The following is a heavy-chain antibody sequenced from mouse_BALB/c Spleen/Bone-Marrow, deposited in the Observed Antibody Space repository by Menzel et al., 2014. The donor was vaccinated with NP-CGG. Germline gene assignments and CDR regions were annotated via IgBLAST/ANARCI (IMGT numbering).Heavy chain of an antibody. D-gene: IGHD1-1*01. CDR3: ARDYYGFSYGFAY. J-gene: IGHJ3*01. Sequence: VQLKESGPELVKPGASMKISCKASGYSFTGYTMNWVKQSHGKNLEWIGLFNPYNGGTNYNQKFKGKATLTVDKSSSTAYMELLSLTSEDSTVYYCARDYYGFSYGFAYWGQGTLVTVSA. CDR1: GYSFTGYT. CDR2: FNPYNGGT. V-gene: IGHV1-37*01.